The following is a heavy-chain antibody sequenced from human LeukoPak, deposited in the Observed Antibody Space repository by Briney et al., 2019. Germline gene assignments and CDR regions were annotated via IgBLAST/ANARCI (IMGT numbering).Heavy chain of an antibody. V-gene: IGHV4-59*12. CDR3: ARDIVVVPAAIYYFDY. D-gene: IGHD2-2*01. Sequence: SETLSLTCDVSDGSISGYYWSWVRQPPGKGLEWIGCIHYSGSINYNPSLKSRVTLSVDTSKNQFSLKLSSVTAADTAVYYCARDIVVVPAAIYYFDYWGQGTLVTVSS. CDR2: IHYSGSI. J-gene: IGHJ4*02. CDR1: DGSISGYY.